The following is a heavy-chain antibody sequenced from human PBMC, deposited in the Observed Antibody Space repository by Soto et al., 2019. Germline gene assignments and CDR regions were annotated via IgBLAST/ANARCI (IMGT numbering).Heavy chain of an antibody. CDR3: ARDNPSCSGGSCYSFYFDY. CDR2: IIPIFGTA. CDR1: GGTFSSYA. Sequence: SVKVSCNASGGTFSSYAISRVRQAPGQGLEWMGGIIPIFGTASYAQKFQGRVTITADESTSTAYMELSSLRSEDTAVYYCARDNPSCSGGSCYSFYFDYWGQGTLVTVSS. D-gene: IGHD2-15*01. J-gene: IGHJ4*02. V-gene: IGHV1-69*13.